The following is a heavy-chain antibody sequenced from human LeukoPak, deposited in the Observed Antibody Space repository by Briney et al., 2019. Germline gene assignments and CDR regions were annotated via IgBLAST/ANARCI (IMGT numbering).Heavy chain of an antibody. D-gene: IGHD5-24*01. V-gene: IGHV5-51*01. CDR1: GYSFTSYW. CDR3: ATVRIDGHDSKGFFDY. J-gene: IGHJ4*02. Sequence: GESLKISCKGSGYSFTSYWIGWVRQMPGKGLEGMGIIYPGDSDTTYSPSFQGQVTISVDKSISTAYLQWSSLKASDTAMYYCATVRIDGHDSKGFFDYWGQGTLVTVSS. CDR2: IYPGDSDT.